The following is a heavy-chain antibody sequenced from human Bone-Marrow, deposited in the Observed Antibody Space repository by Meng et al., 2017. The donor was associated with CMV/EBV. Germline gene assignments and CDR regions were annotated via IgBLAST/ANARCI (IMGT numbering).Heavy chain of an antibody. CDR3: ERDIVVVPAAIPYYYGMDV. J-gene: IGHJ6*02. D-gene: IGHD2-2*01. CDR2: IKQDGSDK. Sequence: GESLKISCAASGFTFSSYWMSWVRQAPGKGLEWVANIKQDGSDKYYVDYVKGRFTISRDNAKNSLYLQMNRLRAEDTDVYSCERDIVVVPAAIPYYYGMDVWGQGTTVTVSS. V-gene: IGHV3-7*01. CDR1: GFTFSSYW.